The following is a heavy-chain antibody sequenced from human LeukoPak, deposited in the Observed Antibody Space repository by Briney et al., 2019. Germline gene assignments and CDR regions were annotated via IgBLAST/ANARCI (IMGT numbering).Heavy chain of an antibody. J-gene: IGHJ4*02. CDR1: RGSISPYY. D-gene: IGHD2-21*01. CDR2: IYYSGST. Sequence: SETLSLTCTVSRGSISPYYWTWIRQPPGKGLEWIGYIYYSGSTNYNPSLKSRITISVDTSKNQFSLKLSSVTAADTAVYYCARGVVIAPQTFDYWGQGTLVTVSS. CDR3: ARGVVIAPQTFDY. V-gene: IGHV4-59*01.